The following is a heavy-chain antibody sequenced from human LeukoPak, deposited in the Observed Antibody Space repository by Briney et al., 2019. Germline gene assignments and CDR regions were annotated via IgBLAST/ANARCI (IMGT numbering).Heavy chain of an antibody. Sequence: GGSLRLSCAASGFTFSSYAMSWVRQAPGKGLEWVSAISGSGGSTYYADSVKGRFTISRDNSKNTLYLQMNSLRAEDTAVYCCAKDRNYYDSSGYYYDAFDIWGQGTMVTVSS. V-gene: IGHV3-23*01. J-gene: IGHJ3*02. CDR2: ISGSGGST. CDR1: GFTFSSYA. D-gene: IGHD3-22*01. CDR3: AKDRNYYDSSGYYYDAFDI.